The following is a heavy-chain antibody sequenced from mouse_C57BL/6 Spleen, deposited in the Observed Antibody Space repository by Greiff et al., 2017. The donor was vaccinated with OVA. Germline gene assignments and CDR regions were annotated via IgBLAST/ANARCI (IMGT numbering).Heavy chain of an antibody. CDR1: GYTFTSYW. V-gene: IGHV1-53*01. J-gene: IGHJ4*01. CDR2: INPSNGGT. CDR3: AKDYYSNYPYYYAMDY. Sequence: VQLQQSGTELVKPGASVKLSCKASGYTFTSYWMHWVKQRPGQGLEWIGNINPSNGGTNYNEKFKSKATLTVDKSSSTAYMQLSSLTSEDSAVYYCAKDYYSNYPYYYAMDYWGQGTSVTVSS. D-gene: IGHD2-5*01.